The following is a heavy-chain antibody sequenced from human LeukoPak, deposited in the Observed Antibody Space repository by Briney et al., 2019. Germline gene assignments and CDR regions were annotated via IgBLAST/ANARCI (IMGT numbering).Heavy chain of an antibody. V-gene: IGHV3-15*01. D-gene: IGHD2-8*01. CDR1: GLTFSKAW. Sequence: GGSLRLSCAVSGLTFSKAWMSWVRQAPGKGLEWVGLIKSKTDGGTSDYAAPVKGRFTISRDDSKNTLYLQMNSLKTEDTAVYYCATLGYCTNGEFYGFDYWGQGTLVTVSS. J-gene: IGHJ4*02. CDR3: ATLGYCTNGEFYGFDY. CDR2: IKSKTDGGTS.